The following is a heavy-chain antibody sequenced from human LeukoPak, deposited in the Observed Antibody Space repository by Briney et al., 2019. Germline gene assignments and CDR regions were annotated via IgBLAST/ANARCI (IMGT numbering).Heavy chain of an antibody. D-gene: IGHD2-2*01. V-gene: IGHV1-2*02. CDR2: INPNSGRI. CDR1: GYTFTGYN. CDR3: ARSRRSVVVPAAHKRYWFDH. J-gene: IGHJ5*02. Sequence: ASVRVSCMASGYTFTGYNMHWVRQAPGQGLERMGWINPNSGRINYAQKVQGRVTMTRDTSISTAYMELSSLRSDDTAVYYCARSRRSVVVPAAHKRYWFDHWGQGTLVTVSS.